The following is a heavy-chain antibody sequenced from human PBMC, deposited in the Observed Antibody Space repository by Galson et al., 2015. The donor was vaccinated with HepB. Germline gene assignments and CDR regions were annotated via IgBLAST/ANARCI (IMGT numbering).Heavy chain of an antibody. D-gene: IGHD6-13*01. CDR3: ARDGVAAGIYFDY. Sequence: SLRLSCAASGFTFSGHWMSWVRQAPGKGLESLANINQGGSEKYYVDSVKSRFTISRDNARNSLYLQMNSLRAEDTAVYYCARDGVAAGIYFDYWGQGILVTVSS. V-gene: IGHV3-7*03. J-gene: IGHJ4*02. CDR2: INQGGSEK. CDR1: GFTFSGHW.